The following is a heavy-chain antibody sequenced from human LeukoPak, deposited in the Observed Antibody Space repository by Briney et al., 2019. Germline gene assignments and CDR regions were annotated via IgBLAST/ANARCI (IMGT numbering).Heavy chain of an antibody. Sequence: ASMKVSCKTSGYTFTSYYMHWVRQAPGQGLEWMGMINPSGGSTSYAQKFQGRVTMTRAMSTSTFYLQLSSLRSEDTALYYCARGTLPYYYDSSAYYGFDIWGQGTMVTVSS. CDR1: GYTFTSYY. CDR3: ARGTLPYYYDSSAYYGFDI. CDR2: INPSGGST. D-gene: IGHD3-22*01. J-gene: IGHJ3*02. V-gene: IGHV1-46*01.